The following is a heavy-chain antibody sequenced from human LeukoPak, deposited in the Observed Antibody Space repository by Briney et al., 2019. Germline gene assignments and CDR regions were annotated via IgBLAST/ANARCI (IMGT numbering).Heavy chain of an antibody. CDR2: ISSSGSTI. J-gene: IGHJ6*03. CDR1: GFTFSDYY. CDR3: ARGHDYGDYYYYYYMDV. D-gene: IGHD4-17*01. V-gene: IGHV3-11*01. Sequence: PGGSLRLSCAASGFTFSDYYMSWIRQAPGKGLEWVSYISSSGSTIYYADSVKGRFTISRDNPKNSPYLQMNSLRAVDTAVYYCARGHDYGDYYYYYYMDVWGKGTTVTVSS.